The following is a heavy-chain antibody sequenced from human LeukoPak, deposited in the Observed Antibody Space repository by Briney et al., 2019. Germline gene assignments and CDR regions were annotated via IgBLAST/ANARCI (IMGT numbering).Heavy chain of an antibody. CDR3: AGGSLWSPNWFDP. CDR2: IKQDGSEK. V-gene: IGHV3-7*01. D-gene: IGHD3-10*01. CDR1: GFSISNYW. Sequence: GGSLRLSCAASGFSISNYWMNWVRQAPGKGLEWVANIKQDGSEKFFVDSVRGRFSISRDNAKNSLYLQMNSLRADDTAVYYCAGGSLWSPNWFDPWGQGTLVTVSS. J-gene: IGHJ5*02.